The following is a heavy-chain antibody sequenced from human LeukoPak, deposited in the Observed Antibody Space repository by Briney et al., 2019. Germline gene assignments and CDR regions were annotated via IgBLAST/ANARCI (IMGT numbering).Heavy chain of an antibody. V-gene: IGHV3-7*04. D-gene: IGHD4-11*01. Sequence: GGSLRLSCAASGFTFSRNWMSWVRQAPGKGLEWVANIKQDGSEQYYVDSVKGRFTISRDNAKNSLYLLMNSLRAEDTAVYYCAREAKLMTTVYYFDYWGQGTRVTVSS. CDR1: GFTFSRNW. CDR2: IKQDGSEQ. J-gene: IGHJ4*02. CDR3: AREAKLMTTVYYFDY.